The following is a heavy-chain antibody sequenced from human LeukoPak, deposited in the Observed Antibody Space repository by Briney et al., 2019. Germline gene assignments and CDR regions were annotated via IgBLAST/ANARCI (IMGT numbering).Heavy chain of an antibody. Sequence: GGSLRLSCAASGFTFSSYWMSWVRQAPGKGLEWVANIKQDGSEKYYVDSVKGRFTISRDSAKNSLYPQMNSLRAEDTAVYYCARDHCSSTSCYIFYGMDVWGQGTTVTVSS. CDR2: IKQDGSEK. J-gene: IGHJ6*02. D-gene: IGHD2-2*02. V-gene: IGHV3-7*03. CDR1: GFTFSSYW. CDR3: ARDHCSSTSCYIFYGMDV.